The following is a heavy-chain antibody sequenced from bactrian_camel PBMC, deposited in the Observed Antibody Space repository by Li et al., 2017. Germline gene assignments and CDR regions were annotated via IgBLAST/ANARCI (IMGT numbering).Heavy chain of an antibody. Sequence: HVQLVESGGGSVEAGESLRLSCVGSDFSRYYMAWFREAPGKGREGVAAIGMDGRTGIKDSVKGRFTISKDNAKNTLYLQMNNLEPDDTAVYYCATSTHWGKWAIPSFAEYWGHGTQVTVS. D-gene: IGHD5*01. V-gene: IGHV3S55*01. J-gene: IGHJ4*01. CDR2: IGMDGRT. CDR3: ATSTHWGKWAIPSFAEY. CDR1: DFSRYY.